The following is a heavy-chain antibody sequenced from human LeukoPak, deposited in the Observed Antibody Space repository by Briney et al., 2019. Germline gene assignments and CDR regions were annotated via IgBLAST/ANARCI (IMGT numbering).Heavy chain of an antibody. D-gene: IGHD3-3*01. V-gene: IGHV4-59*01. CDR1: GGSISSYY. CDR3: ARGPYYDFWSGYYTGGYFDL. Sequence: TSETLSLTCTVSGGSISSYYWSWIRQPPGKGLEWIGYIYYSGSTNYNPSLKSRVTISVDTSKNQFSLKLSSVTAADTAVYYCARGPYYDFWSGYYTGGYFDLWGRGTLVTVSS. CDR2: IYYSGST. J-gene: IGHJ2*01.